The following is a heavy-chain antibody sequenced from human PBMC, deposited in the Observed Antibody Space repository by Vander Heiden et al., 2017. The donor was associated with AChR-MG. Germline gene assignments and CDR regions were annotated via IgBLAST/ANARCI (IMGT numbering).Heavy chain of an antibody. V-gene: IGHV3-49*05. D-gene: IGHD2-2*02. CDR1: GFTFGDYA. J-gene: IGHJ4*02. CDR2: IRSKAYGGTT. CDR3: TRDVIVGPAAILPSFDY. Sequence: EVQLVESGGGLVKPGRSLRLSCTASGFTFGDYAMGWFRQAPGKGLELVGFIRSKAYGGTTEYAASVKGRFTISRDDSKSIAYLQMNSLKTEDTAVYYCTRDVIVGPAAILPSFDYWGQGTLVTVSS.